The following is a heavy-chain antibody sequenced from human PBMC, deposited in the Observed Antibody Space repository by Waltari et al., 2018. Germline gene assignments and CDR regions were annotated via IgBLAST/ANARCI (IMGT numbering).Heavy chain of an antibody. Sequence: QVQLVESGGGVVQPGRSLRLSCAASGFTFSSYGMHWVRQAPGQGLEWVAVIWYDGSNKYYADSVKGRFTISRDNSKNTLYLQMNSLRAEDTAMYYCAKDPGDSSGFTHYYMDVWGKGTTVTVSS. CDR1: GFTFSSYG. CDR2: IWYDGSNK. J-gene: IGHJ6*03. CDR3: AKDPGDSSGFTHYYMDV. D-gene: IGHD6-19*01. V-gene: IGHV3-30*18.